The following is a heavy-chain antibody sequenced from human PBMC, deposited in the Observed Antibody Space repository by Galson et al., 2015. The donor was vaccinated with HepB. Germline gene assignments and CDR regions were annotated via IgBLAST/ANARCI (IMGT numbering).Heavy chain of an antibody. V-gene: IGHV1-2*06. CDR3: ARGRGFCTSSGCRYYYFDY. Sequence: SVKVSCKASGYTFIGYHIHWVRQAPGQGLEWMGRINSNSGDTDHAQKFQGRVTMTRDTSIRTAYMDLNRLRSDDTAVYFCARGRGFCTSSGCRYYYFDYWGQGTLVTVSS. J-gene: IGHJ4*02. CDR2: INSNSGDT. D-gene: IGHD2-8*02. CDR1: GYTFIGYH.